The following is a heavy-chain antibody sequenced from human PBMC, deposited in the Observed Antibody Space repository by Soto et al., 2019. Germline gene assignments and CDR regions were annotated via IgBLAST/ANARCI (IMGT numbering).Heavy chain of an antibody. D-gene: IGHD4-17*01. V-gene: IGHV3-21*01. CDR1: GFTFSSYS. Sequence: EVQLVESGGGLVKPGGSLRLSCAASGFTFSSYSMNWVRQAPGKGLEWVSSISSSSSYIYYADSVKGRFTISRVNAKNSLYLQMNSLRAEDTAVYYCARSAEYGNDAFDIWGQGTMVTVSS. CDR2: ISSSSSYI. J-gene: IGHJ3*02. CDR3: ARSAEYGNDAFDI.